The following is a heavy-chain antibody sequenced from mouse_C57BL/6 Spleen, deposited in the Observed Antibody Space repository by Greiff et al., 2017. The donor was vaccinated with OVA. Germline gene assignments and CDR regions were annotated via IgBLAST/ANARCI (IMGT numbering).Heavy chain of an antibody. D-gene: IGHD1-1*01. CDR2: IYPGDGDT. CDR3: ANYYGSREAMDY. V-gene: IGHV1-82*01. CDR1: GYAFSSSW. Sequence: VQLQQSGPELVKPGASVKISCKASGYAFSSSWMNWVKQRPGKGLEWIGRIYPGDGDTNYNGKFKGKATLTADKSSSTAYMQLSSLTSEDSAVYFCANYYGSREAMDYWGQGTSVTVSS. J-gene: IGHJ4*01.